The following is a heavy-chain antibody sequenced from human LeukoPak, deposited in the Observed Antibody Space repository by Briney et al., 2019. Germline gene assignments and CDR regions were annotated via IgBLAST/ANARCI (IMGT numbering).Heavy chain of an antibody. CDR1: GGSVSSSSYY. D-gene: IGHD3-22*01. J-gene: IGHJ4*02. CDR2: MYYTGST. V-gene: IGHV4-39*01. CDR3: ARHVGYYDTTGNFRDY. Sequence: SETLSLTCTVSGGSVSSSSYYWGWIRQPPGKGLERIGSMYYTGSTYYNPSLKSRVTISVDTSKNQFSLKLSSVTAADTAVYYCARHVGYYDTTGNFRDYWGQGTLVTVSS.